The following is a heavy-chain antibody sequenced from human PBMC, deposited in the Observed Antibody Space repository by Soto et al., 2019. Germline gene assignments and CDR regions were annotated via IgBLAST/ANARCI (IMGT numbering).Heavy chain of an antibody. V-gene: IGHV4-59*01. J-gene: IGHJ6*02. CDR1: GGSINSDF. CDR3: ARGVSQGMDV. Sequence: SETLSLTCTASGGSINSDFWTWIRQPPGKGLEWIGYIYYSGSTSYNPSLKSRVIISGDTSKNQLSLRLSSVTTADTAVYYCARGVSQGMDVWGQGTTVT. CDR2: IYYSGST.